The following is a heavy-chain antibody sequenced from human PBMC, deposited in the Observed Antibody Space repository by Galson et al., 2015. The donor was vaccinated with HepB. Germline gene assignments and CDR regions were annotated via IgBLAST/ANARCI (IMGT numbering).Heavy chain of an antibody. Sequence: SLRLSCAASGFTFSSYAMHWVRQAPGKGLEWVAVISYDGSNKYYADSVKGRFTISRDNSKNTLYLQMNSLRAEDTAVYYCASSVRLGRGGSGPFDYWGQGTLVTVSS. J-gene: IGHJ4*02. CDR1: GFTFSSYA. CDR3: ASSVRLGRGGSGPFDY. D-gene: IGHD3-10*01. CDR2: ISYDGSNK. V-gene: IGHV3-30-3*01.